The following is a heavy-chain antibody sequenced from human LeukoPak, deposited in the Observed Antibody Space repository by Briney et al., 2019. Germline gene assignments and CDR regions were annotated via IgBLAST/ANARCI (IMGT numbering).Heavy chain of an antibody. CDR1: GFTFSSYA. CDR3: ARDGGYGSGSWDFDY. CDR2: ISGSGGST. Sequence: GGSLTLSCAASGFTFSSYAMSWVRQTPGKGLEWVSAISGSGGSTNYADSVKGRFTISRDNSKNTLYLQMNSLRAEDTAVYYCARDGGYGSGSWDFDYWGQGTLVTVSS. J-gene: IGHJ4*02. V-gene: IGHV3-23*01. D-gene: IGHD3-10*01.